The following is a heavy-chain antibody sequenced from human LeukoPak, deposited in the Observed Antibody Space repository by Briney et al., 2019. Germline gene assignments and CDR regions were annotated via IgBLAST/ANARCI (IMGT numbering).Heavy chain of an antibody. Sequence: GGSLRLSCAASGFTFSSYSMNWVRQAPGKGLEWVSSISSSSSYIYYAASMKGRFTISRDNAKNSLYLQMNSLRAEDTAVYYCARGPTRYSSPTGDYMDVWGKGTTVTVSS. CDR3: ARGPTRYSSPTGDYMDV. D-gene: IGHD6-19*01. CDR1: GFTFSSYS. V-gene: IGHV3-21*01. CDR2: ISSSSSYI. J-gene: IGHJ6*03.